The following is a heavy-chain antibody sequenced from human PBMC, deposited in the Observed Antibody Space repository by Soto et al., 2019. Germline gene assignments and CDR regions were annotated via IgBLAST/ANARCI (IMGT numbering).Heavy chain of an antibody. CDR3: AKAGSGYRGWFDP. D-gene: IGHD5-12*01. Sequence: EVQLVESGGGLVQPGRSLRLSCATSGFTFDDYAMHWVRQAPGKGPEWVSGISWNSGIIGYADSVKGRFTISRDNAKNSLYLQMNSLRAEDTALYYCAKAGSGYRGWFDPWGQGTLVTVSS. CDR1: GFTFDDYA. CDR2: ISWNSGII. J-gene: IGHJ5*02. V-gene: IGHV3-9*01.